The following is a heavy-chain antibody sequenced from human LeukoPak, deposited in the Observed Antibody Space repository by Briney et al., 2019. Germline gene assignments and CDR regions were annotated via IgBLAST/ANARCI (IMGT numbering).Heavy chain of an antibody. CDR1: GYTFTTYD. V-gene: IGHV1-8*01. CDR3: TRGLEARFDP. Sequence: ASVKVSCKASGYTFTTYDINWVRQSPGQGLEWLGWMNPNSGNTGYAQKFQGRVTMNRDTSISTAYMELSSLRSEDSAVYYCTRGLEARFDPWGQGTLVTVCS. J-gene: IGHJ5*02. CDR2: MNPNSGNT. D-gene: IGHD5-12*01.